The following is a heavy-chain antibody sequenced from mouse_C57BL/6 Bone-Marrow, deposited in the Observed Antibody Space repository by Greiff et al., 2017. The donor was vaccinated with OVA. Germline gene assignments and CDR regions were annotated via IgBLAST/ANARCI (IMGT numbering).Heavy chain of an antibody. CDR1: GFTFSSYA. CDR2: ISDGGSYT. V-gene: IGHV5-4*01. CDR3: ARDLGYAMDY. Sequence: DVMLVESGGGLVKPGGSLKLSCAASGFTFSSYAMSWVRQTPEKRLEWVATISDGGSYTYYPDNVKGRFTISRDNAKNNLYLQMSHLKSEDTAMYYCARDLGYAMDYWGQGTSVTVSS. J-gene: IGHJ4*01. D-gene: IGHD4-1*01.